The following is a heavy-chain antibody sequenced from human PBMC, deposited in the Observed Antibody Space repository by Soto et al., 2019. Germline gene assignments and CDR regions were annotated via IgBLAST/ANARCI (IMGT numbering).Heavy chain of an antibody. J-gene: IGHJ4*02. CDR3: AGGGGSLNPGFDL. CDR2: ISSDGSTT. V-gene: IGHV3-30*04. CDR1: GFTFSSYS. D-gene: IGHD3-16*01. Sequence: PGGSLRLSCAASGFTFSSYSLHWVRQAPGKGLEWVAVISSDGSTTYYADSVKGRFTVSRDNSRNTLYLQMNSLRTGDTAVYYGAGGGGSLNPGFDLWGQGTLVTVSS.